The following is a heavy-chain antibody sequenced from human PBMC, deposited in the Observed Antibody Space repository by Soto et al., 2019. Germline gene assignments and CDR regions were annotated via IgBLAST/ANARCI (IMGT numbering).Heavy chain of an antibody. D-gene: IGHD3-10*01. CDR1: GFTFNSYA. CDR3: VLSISVVRGIILTAYYFDY. CDR2: ISSNGDTT. Sequence: PGGFLRLSCSASGFTFNSYAMHWVRQAPGKGLEYVSGISSNGDTTYYADSVKGRFTISRDNSKNMLYLQMSSLRLEGTAVYYCVLSISVVRGIILTAYYFDYWGQGTLVTVSS. J-gene: IGHJ4*02. V-gene: IGHV3-64D*06.